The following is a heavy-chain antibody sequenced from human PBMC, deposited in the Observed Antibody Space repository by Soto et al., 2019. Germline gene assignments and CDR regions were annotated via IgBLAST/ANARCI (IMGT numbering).Heavy chain of an antibody. Sequence: SETLSLTCTVSGASITSGGYYWNWVRLLPGRGLEWIGYIYFTGNTCYNPSLESRVTISLHTPQTQISLELNSVSAAPTALYYCVSGDAWGVLLAYWGQGALVTVPS. CDR2: IYFTGNT. CDR3: VSGDAWGVLLAY. V-gene: IGHV4-30-4*08. J-gene: IGHJ4*02. CDR1: GASITSGGYY. D-gene: IGHD2-21*01.